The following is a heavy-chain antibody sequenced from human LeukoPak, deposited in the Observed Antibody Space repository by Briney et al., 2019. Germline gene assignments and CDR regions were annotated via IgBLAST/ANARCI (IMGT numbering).Heavy chain of an antibody. Sequence: GGSLRLSCAAAGFTFTKNWMHWVRQAPGKGLVWVSLIKDDGTTTAYADSVKGRFTISRDNAKNTVYLQMNSLRAEDTAIYYCARDRFHAVESWGQGTLVTVSS. CDR2: IKDDGTTT. V-gene: IGHV3-74*01. CDR1: GFTFTKNW. J-gene: IGHJ5*01. CDR3: ARDRFHAVES. D-gene: IGHD3-16*01.